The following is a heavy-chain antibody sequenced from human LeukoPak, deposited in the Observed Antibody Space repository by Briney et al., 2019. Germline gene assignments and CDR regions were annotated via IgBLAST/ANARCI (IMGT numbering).Heavy chain of an antibody. D-gene: IGHD2-2*01. J-gene: IGHJ4*02. CDR3: AARPLMPPRFDD. Sequence: GGSLRLSCAASGFTFSSYPMSWVRQAPGKGLQWVSAISGTGGTSYYADSVKGRFTISRDNSKTTLYLQMDILRAEDTAIYYCAARPLMPPRFDDWGQGTLVTVSS. CDR2: ISGTGGTS. CDR1: GFTFSSYP. V-gene: IGHV3-23*01.